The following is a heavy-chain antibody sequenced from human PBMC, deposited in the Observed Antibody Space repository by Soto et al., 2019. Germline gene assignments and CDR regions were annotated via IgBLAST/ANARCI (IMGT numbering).Heavy chain of an antibody. CDR1: GFTFSSYA. CDR3: AKSRGGGFGMDAFDI. D-gene: IGHD3-10*01. Sequence: EVQLLESGGGLVQPGGSLRLSCAASGFTFSSYAMSWVRQAPGKGLEWVSASSGSGGSTYYADSVKGRFTSSRDNSKNTLYLQMNSLRAEDTAVYYCAKSRGGGFGMDAFDIWGQGTMVTVSS. V-gene: IGHV3-23*01. J-gene: IGHJ3*02. CDR2: SSGSGGST.